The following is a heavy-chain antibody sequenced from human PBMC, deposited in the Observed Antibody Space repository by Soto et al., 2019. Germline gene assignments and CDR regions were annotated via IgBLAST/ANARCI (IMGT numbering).Heavy chain of an antibody. CDR2: IVVGSGNT. V-gene: IGHV1-58*01. CDR3: AADGDGYYGMDV. J-gene: IGHJ6*02. CDR1: GFTFTSSA. D-gene: IGHD3-3*01. Sequence: SVKVSCKASGFTFTSSAVQWVRQARGQRLEWIGWIVVGSGNTNYAQKFQERITITRDMSTSTAYMELSSLRSEDTAVYYCAADGDGYYGMDVWGQGTTVTVSS.